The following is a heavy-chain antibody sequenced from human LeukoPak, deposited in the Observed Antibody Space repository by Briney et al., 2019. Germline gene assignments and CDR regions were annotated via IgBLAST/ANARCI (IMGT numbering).Heavy chain of an antibody. J-gene: IGHJ3*02. Sequence: GESLTLSCAASGFTFSNYWMTWVRQAPGKGLEWVANIKQDGSENYCVDSVKGRFTISRDNAKNSLYLQMNSLSAEETAVYFCARDAFSRISIFGVVSDAFDIWGQGTMVTVSS. CDR2: IKQDGSEN. D-gene: IGHD3-3*01. V-gene: IGHV3-7*01. CDR1: GFTFSNYW. CDR3: ARDAFSRISIFGVVSDAFDI.